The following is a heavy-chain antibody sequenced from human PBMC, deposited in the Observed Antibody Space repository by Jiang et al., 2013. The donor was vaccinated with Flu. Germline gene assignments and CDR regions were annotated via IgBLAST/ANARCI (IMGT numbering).Heavy chain of an antibody. J-gene: IGHJ4*02. V-gene: IGHV1-46*01. CDR3: ARANLDCSSTSCYPEADYFDY. CDR1: GYTFTSYY. Sequence: KASGYTFTSYYMHWVRQAPGQGLEWMGIINPSGGSTSYAQKFQGRVTMTRDTSTSTVYMELSSLRSEDTAVYYCARANLDCSSTSCYPEADYFDYWGQGTLVTVSS. D-gene: IGHD2-2*01. CDR2: INPSGGST.